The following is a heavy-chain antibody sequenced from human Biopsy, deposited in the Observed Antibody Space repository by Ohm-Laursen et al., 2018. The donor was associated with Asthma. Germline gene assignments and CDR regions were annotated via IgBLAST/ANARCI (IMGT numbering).Heavy chain of an antibody. Sequence: SSVKVSCKSLGGTFNTYVIGWVRQAPGQGLEWMGGINSVFGTTTYPQKFQDRVTITADDSTSTVYMELSSLRSEDTAVYYCARKAGSCISRTCYSLDFWGQRTQVTVSS. J-gene: IGHJ4*02. CDR3: ARKAGSCISRTCYSLDF. CDR1: GGTFNTYV. CDR2: INSVFGTT. V-gene: IGHV1-69*01. D-gene: IGHD2-2*01.